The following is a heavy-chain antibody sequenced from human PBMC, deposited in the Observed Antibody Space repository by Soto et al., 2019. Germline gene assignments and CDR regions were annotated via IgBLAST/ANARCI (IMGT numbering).Heavy chain of an antibody. CDR2: ISGSGGST. CDR1: GASIISSD. CDR3: ARGEYVHRPY. D-gene: IGHD3-16*01. J-gene: IGHJ4*02. Sequence: LSLTCLVSGASIISSDWWIWVRQAPGKGLEWVSAISGSGGSTYYADSVKGRFTISRDNSKNTLYLQMNSLRAEDTAVYYCARGEYVHRPYWGQGTLVTVSS. V-gene: IGHV3-23*01.